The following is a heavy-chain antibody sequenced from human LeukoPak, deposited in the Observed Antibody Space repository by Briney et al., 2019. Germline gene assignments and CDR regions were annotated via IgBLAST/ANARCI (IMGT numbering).Heavy chain of an antibody. CDR3: ARQRAVAEPFDY. CDR1: GYSFTSYW. CDR2: IYPGDSDT. D-gene: IGHD6-19*01. V-gene: IGHV5-51*01. Sequence: GESLKISCKGSGYSFTSYWIGWVRQMPGKGLEWIGIIYPGDSDTRYSPSFQGQVTISAHKSISNAYLQWSSLKASDTAMYYCARQRAVAEPFDYWGQGALVTVSS. J-gene: IGHJ4*02.